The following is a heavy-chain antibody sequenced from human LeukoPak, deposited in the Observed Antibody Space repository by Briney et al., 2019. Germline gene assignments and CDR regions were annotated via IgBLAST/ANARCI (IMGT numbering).Heavy chain of an antibody. V-gene: IGHV4-34*01. D-gene: IGHD3-22*01. CDR3: ARELRVIVVVNGWFDP. Sequence: SETLSLTCAVYGGPFSGYYWSWIRQPPGKGLEWIGEINHSGSTNYNPSFKSRVTISVDTSKNQFSLKLSSVTAEDTAVYYCARELRVIVVVNGWFDPWGQGTLVTVSS. CDR1: GGPFSGYY. CDR2: INHSGST. J-gene: IGHJ5*02.